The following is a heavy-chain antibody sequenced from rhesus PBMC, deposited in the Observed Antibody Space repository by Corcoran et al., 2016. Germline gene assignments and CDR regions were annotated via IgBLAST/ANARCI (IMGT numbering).Heavy chain of an antibody. Sequence: QVQLQESGPGLVKPSETLSLTCAVSGGSISDSYYWNCIRPPPGKGLEWLGNIYVNSASTYYNPFLKIRVTISKDTSKNQFFLKLSSVTAADTAVYYCASDPYCSSTYCSAIDYWGQGVLVTVSS. V-gene: IGHV4S9*01. D-gene: IGHD2-15*01. CDR1: GGSISDSYY. J-gene: IGHJ4*01. CDR3: ASDPYCSSTYCSAIDY. CDR2: IYVNSAST.